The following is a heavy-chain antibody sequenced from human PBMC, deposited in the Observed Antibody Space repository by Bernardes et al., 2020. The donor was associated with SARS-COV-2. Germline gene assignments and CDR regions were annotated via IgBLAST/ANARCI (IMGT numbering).Heavy chain of an antibody. CDR1: GFSLSTSGVG. V-gene: IGHV2-5*02. Sequence: SGPTLVKPTQTLTLTCTFSGFSLSTSGVGVGWIRQPPGKALEWLALIYWDDDKRYSPSLKSRLTITKDTSKNQVVLTMTNMDPVDTATYYCAHRPGVLAGHVGGDAVGIWGQGTMGNVSS. D-gene: IGHD3-3*01. J-gene: IGHJ3*02. CDR2: IYWDDDK. CDR3: AHRPGVLAGHVGGDAVGI.